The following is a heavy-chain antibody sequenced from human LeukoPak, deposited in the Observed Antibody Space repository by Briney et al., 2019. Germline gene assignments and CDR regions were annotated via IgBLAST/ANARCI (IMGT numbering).Heavy chain of an antibody. CDR1: GFTFNSHG. CDR3: TRVGYIDEGIDY. CDR2: ISYDGSNK. Sequence: PGRSLRLSCAASGFTFNSHGMHWVRQAPGKGLEWVAVISYDGSNKYYADSVKGRFTISRDNAKNSLYLQMNSLRAEDTAIYYCTRVGYIDEGIDYWGQGTLVTVSS. V-gene: IGHV3-30*12. D-gene: IGHD5-24*01. J-gene: IGHJ4*02.